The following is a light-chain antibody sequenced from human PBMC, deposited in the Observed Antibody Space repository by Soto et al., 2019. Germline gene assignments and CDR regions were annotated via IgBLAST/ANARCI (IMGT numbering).Light chain of an antibody. CDR3: QLRSSTPG. CDR2: AAS. V-gene: IGKV1-39*01. CDR1: QSISSY. Sequence: DIQMTQSPSSLSASVGDRVTITCRASQSISSYLNWYQQKPGKAPKLLIYAASSLQSGVPSRFSGSGSGTDFTLTISSLQSEYFATYYRQLRSSTPGFGQELKVDIK. J-gene: IGKJ1*01.